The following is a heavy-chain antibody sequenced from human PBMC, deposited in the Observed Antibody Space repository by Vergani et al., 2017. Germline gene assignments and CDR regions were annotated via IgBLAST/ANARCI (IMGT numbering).Heavy chain of an antibody. J-gene: IGHJ4*01. D-gene: IGHD2-15*01. Sequence: EVQLVESGGDFVQPGGSLRLSCEASGFTFSGHWMHWVRQVPGKGLVWVSVIKSDGRTSYAESVRGRFTISRDTSRNAVYLQMNILRVEDTGVYYCTRSECSGTTCYGHYFDLWGHGILVTVSS. CDR1: GFTFSGHW. V-gene: IGHV3-66*02. CDR3: TRSECSGTTCYGHYFDL. CDR2: IKSDGRT.